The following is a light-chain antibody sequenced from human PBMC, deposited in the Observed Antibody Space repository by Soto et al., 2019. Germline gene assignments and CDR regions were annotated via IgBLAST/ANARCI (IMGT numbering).Light chain of an antibody. J-gene: IGKJ2*01. CDR1: QRVSSTY. V-gene: IGKV3-20*01. Sequence: EIVLTQSAGTLSLSPGERATLSCPASQRVSSTYLAWYQHNPGQAPRLLIYGASSRPTRIPDRFSRRGSGTHFTLTISRLEPEDFGPEYCQQYVGSPPYTLSHGNKLEIK. CDR3: QQYVGSPPYT. CDR2: GAS.